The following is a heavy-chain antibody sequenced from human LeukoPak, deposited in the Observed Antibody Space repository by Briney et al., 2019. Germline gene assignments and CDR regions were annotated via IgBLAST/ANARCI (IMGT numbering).Heavy chain of an antibody. CDR3: TRAEAEVPGGDY. D-gene: IGHD6-19*01. V-gene: IGHV3-66*01. CDR1: GFTVSSNY. Sequence: GGSLRLSCAASGFTVSSNYMSWVRQAPGKGLEWVSVIYSGGSTYYADSVKGRFTISRDNSKNTLYLQMNSLRADDMALYYCTRAEAEVPGGDYWGQGTLVTVSS. CDR2: IYSGGST. J-gene: IGHJ4*02.